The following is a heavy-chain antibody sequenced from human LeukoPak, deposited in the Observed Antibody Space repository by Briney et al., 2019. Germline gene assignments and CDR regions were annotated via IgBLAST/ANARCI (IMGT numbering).Heavy chain of an antibody. J-gene: IGHJ5*02. V-gene: IGHV4-39*07. Sequence: SETLSLTCTVSGGSISSSSYYWGWIRQPPGKGLEWIGEINHSGSTNYNPSLKSRVTISVDTSKNQFSLKLSSVTAADTAVYYCARGEMATSNWFDPWGQGTLVTVSS. CDR2: INHSGST. CDR3: ARGEMATSNWFDP. D-gene: IGHD5-24*01. CDR1: GGSISSSSYY.